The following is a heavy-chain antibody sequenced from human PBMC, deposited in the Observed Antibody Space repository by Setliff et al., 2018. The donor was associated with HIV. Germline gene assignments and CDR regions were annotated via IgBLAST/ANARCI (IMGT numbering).Heavy chain of an antibody. Sequence: GESLKISCKGSGYSFTSYWISWVRQMPGKGLEWMGRIDPSDSYTNYSPSFQGHVTFSADKSISTAYLQWSSLKASDTAMYYCATTRGYCSGGSCYSPPYMDVWGKGTKFTVSS. D-gene: IGHD2-15*01. V-gene: IGHV5-10-1*01. CDR3: ATTRGYCSGGSCYSPPYMDV. J-gene: IGHJ6*03. CDR2: IDPSDSYT. CDR1: GYSFTSYW.